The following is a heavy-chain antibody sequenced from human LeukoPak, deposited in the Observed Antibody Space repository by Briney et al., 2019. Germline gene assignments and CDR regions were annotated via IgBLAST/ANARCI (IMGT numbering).Heavy chain of an antibody. CDR2: IYYSGST. CDR1: GGSISSFY. D-gene: IGHD5-18*01. V-gene: IGHV4-59*01. CDR3: AREKGNSYGYDY. J-gene: IGHJ4*02. Sequence: SETLSLTCTVSGGSISSFYWTWIRQPPGRGLEWIGYIYYSGSTNYNPSLKSRVTISVDTSMNQFSLKLSSVTAADTAVYYCAREKGNSYGYDYWGQGTLVTVSS.